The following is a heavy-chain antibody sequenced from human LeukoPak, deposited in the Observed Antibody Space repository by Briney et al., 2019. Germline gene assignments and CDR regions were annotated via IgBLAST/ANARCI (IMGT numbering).Heavy chain of an antibody. D-gene: IGHD2-2*01. CDR3: ARGRCCSSTSCRNWFDP. Sequence: SGGSLRLSCAVSGFTFSSYTMDWVRQAPGKGLEWVSSISSSSSYIYQADSVKGRFTISRDNAKNSLYLQMNSLRAEDTAVYYCARGRCCSSTSCRNWFDPWGQGTLVTVSS. CDR2: ISSSSSYI. J-gene: IGHJ5*02. CDR1: GFTFSSYT. V-gene: IGHV3-21*01.